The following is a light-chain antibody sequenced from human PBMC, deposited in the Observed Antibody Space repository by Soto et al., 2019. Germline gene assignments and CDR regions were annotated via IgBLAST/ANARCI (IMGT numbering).Light chain of an antibody. CDR3: SSSTTSSTLL. CDR1: SSDVGDYNY. CDR2: EVS. J-gene: IGLJ3*02. V-gene: IGLV2-14*01. Sequence: QSALTQPASVSGSPGQSITISCTGTSSDVGDYNYGSWYQQHPGKAPKLMIFEVSNRPSGVSNRFSGSKSGNTASLTISGLQTEDEADYYCSSSTTSSTLLFGGGTKLTVL.